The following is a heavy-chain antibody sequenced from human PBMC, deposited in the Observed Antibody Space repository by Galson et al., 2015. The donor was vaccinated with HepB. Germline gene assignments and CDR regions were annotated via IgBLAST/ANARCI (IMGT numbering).Heavy chain of an antibody. CDR1: GFTFSSYA. CDR2: ISYDGSNK. V-gene: IGHV3-30*04. D-gene: IGHD6-13*01. CDR3: ARDRVGYSSSWYYFDY. Sequence: SLRLSCAASGFTFSSYAMHWVRQAPGKGLEWVAVISYDGSNKYYADSVKSRFTISRDNSKNTLYLQMNSLRAEDTAVYYCARDRVGYSSSWYYFDYWGQGTLVTVSS. J-gene: IGHJ4*02.